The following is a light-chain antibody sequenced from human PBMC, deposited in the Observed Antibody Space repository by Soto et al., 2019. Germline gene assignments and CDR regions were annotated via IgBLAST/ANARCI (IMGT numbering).Light chain of an antibody. Sequence: QSVLTQPPSVSGAPGQRVTISCTGSSSNIGAGYDVHWYQQLPGTAPKLLIYGNSNRPSGVPDRFSGSKSRTSASLAITGLLAEDEADYYCQSYDSSLSGSVLGGGTKLTVL. V-gene: IGLV1-40*01. CDR1: SSNIGAGYD. CDR2: GNS. J-gene: IGLJ2*01. CDR3: QSYDSSLSGSV.